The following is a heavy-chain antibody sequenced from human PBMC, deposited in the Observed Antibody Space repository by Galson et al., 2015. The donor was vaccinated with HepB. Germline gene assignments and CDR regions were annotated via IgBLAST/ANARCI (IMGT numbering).Heavy chain of an antibody. CDR3: ARGGERSGTAMGPPQYYYYYYMDV. V-gene: IGHV1-69*13. CDR1: GGTYSSYA. Sequence: SVKVSCKASGGTYSSYAISWVRQAPGQGLEWMGGIIPIFGTANYAQKFQGRVTITADESTSTAYMELSSLRSEDTAVYYCARGGERSGTAMGPPQYYYYYYMDVWGKGTTVTVSS. D-gene: IGHD5-18*01. CDR2: IIPIFGTA. J-gene: IGHJ6*03.